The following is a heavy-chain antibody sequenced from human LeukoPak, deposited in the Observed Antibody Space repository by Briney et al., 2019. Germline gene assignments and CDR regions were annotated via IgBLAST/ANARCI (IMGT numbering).Heavy chain of an antibody. Sequence: SVKVSCKASGGTFSSYAISWVRQAPGQGLEWMGRIIPIFGIANYAQKFQGRVTITADKSTSTAYMELSSLRSEDTAVYYCARVGKVRYYYYGMDVWGQGTTVTVSS. D-gene: IGHD4-23*01. CDR1: GGTFSSYA. CDR2: IIPIFGIA. J-gene: IGHJ6*02. CDR3: ARVGKVRYYYYGMDV. V-gene: IGHV1-69*04.